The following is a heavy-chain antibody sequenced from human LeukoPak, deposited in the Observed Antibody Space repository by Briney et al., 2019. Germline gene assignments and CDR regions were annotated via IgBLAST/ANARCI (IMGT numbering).Heavy chain of an antibody. CDR2: INPNSGGT. V-gene: IGHV1-2*02. CDR3: ARAPTTALYYYYYYMDV. Sequence: ASVKVSCKASGYTFTGYYMHWVRQAPGQGLEWMGWINPNSGGTNYAQKFQGRVTMTRDTSISTAYMELSRLRSDDTAVYYCARAPTTALYYYYYYMDVWGKGTTVTVSS. J-gene: IGHJ6*03. D-gene: IGHD4-11*01. CDR1: GYTFTGYY.